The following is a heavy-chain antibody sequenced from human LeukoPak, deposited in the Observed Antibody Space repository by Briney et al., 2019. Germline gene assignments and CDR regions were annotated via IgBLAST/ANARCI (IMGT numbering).Heavy chain of an antibody. CDR3: ARHPYDYVWGSYRKGNYFDY. V-gene: IGHV4-4*02. CDR2: INHSGST. D-gene: IGHD3-16*02. J-gene: IGHJ4*02. Sequence: SETLSLTCAVSGGSITSSNWWTWVRQPPGKGLEWIGEINHSGSTNHNPSLKSRVTISVDTSKNQFSLKLSSVTASDTAVYYCARHPYDYVWGSYRKGNYFDYWGQGTLVTVSS. CDR1: GGSITSSNW.